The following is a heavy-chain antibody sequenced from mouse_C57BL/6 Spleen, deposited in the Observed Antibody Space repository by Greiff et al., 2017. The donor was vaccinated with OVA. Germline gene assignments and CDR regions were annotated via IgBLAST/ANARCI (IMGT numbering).Heavy chain of an antibody. D-gene: IGHD1-1*01. Sequence: VQLKESGGGLVKPGGSLKLSCAASGFTFSDYGMHWVRQAPEKGLEWVAYISSGSSTIYYADTVKGRFTISRDNATNTLFLQMTSLRSVDTAMYYSARDYYGSSYEGFAYWGQGTLVTVST. CDR3: ARDYYGSSYEGFAY. CDR1: GFTFSDYG. J-gene: IGHJ3*01. CDR2: ISSGSSTI. V-gene: IGHV5-17*01.